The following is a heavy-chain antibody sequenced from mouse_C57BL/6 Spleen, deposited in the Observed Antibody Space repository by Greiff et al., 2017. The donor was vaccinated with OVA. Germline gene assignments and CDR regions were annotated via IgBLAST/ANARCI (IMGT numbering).Heavy chain of an antibody. D-gene: IGHD4-1*01. Sequence: VQLQQSGAELVRPGASVKLSCTASGFNIKDYYMHWVKQRPEQGLEWIGRIDPEDGDTEYAPKFQGKATMTADTSSNTAYLQLSSLTSEDTSVYYCTTISGTGYYFDYWGQGTTLTVSS. CDR2: IDPEDGDT. CDR1: GFNIKDYY. J-gene: IGHJ2*01. CDR3: TTISGTGYYFDY. V-gene: IGHV14-1*01.